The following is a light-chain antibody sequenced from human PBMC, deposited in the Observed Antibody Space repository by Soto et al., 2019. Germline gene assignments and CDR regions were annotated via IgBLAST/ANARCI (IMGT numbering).Light chain of an antibody. Sequence: QSALTQPASVSGSPGQSITISCTGTSSDVGGYNHVSWYQWNPSKAPKLLIYDVSNRPSGVSTRFSGSKSGNTASLTISGLQADDEADYYCSSYTRTTTLVVFGGGTKVTVL. CDR2: DVS. CDR1: SSDVGGYNH. V-gene: IGLV2-14*01. J-gene: IGLJ2*01. CDR3: SSYTRTTTLVV.